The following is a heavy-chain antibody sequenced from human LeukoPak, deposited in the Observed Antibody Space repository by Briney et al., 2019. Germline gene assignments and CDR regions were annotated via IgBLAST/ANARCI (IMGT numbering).Heavy chain of an antibody. V-gene: IGHV1-24*01. D-gene: IGHD6-19*01. CDR2: FDPEDGET. Sequence: GASVKVSCKVSGYTLTELSMHWVRQAPGKGLEWMGGFDPEDGETIYAQKFQGRVTMTEDTSTDTAYMELSSLRSEDTAVYYCAADSSGWYDFDDWGQGTLVTVSS. J-gene: IGHJ4*02. CDR1: GYTLTELS. CDR3: AADSSGWYDFDD.